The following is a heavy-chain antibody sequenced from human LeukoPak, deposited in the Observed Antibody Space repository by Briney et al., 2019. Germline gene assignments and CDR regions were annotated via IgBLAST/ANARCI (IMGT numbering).Heavy chain of an antibody. CDR1: GFTFSSYG. CDR2: IRYDGSNK. D-gene: IGHD2-2*01. CDR3: ATFCSSTSCYHY. J-gene: IGHJ4*02. V-gene: IGHV3-30*02. Sequence: PGGSLRLSCAASGFTFSSYGMHWIRQAPGKGLEWVAFIRYDGSNKYYADSVKGRFTISRDNSKNTLYLQMNSLRAEDTAVYYCATFCSSTSCYHYWGQGTLVTVSS.